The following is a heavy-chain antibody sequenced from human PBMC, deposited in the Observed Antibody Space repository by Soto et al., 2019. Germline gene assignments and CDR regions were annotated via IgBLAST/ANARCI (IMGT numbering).Heavy chain of an antibody. CDR3: TKSRGVAGRPLDD. CDR2: ITWNSDSL. V-gene: IGHV3-9*01. CDR1: GFILEDYA. Sequence: EVQLVESGGGLVQPGRSLRLSCAASGFILEDYAMHWVRQAPGKGLEWVSSITWNSDSLAYTGSVKGRFTISRDNAKNSLYLEMDSLRPEDTALYFCTKSRGVAGRPLDDWGQGTFVTVSS. D-gene: IGHD6-6*01. J-gene: IGHJ4*02.